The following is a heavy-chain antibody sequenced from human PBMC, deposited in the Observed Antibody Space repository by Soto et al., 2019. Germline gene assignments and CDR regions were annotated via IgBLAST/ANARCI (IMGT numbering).Heavy chain of an antibody. CDR1: GGSISGYH. D-gene: IGHD3-22*01. CDR3: ALRSMAVVPEY. J-gene: IGHJ4*02. Sequence: PSETLSLTCGICGGSISGYHWNWIRQPPGKGLESIGYLYYGRSANYNPSLKSRVTLSVDTSTNQCSLTLSSMTAADTAVYYCALRSMAVVPEYWGQGTLVTVS. V-gene: IGHV4-59*01. CDR2: LYYGRSA.